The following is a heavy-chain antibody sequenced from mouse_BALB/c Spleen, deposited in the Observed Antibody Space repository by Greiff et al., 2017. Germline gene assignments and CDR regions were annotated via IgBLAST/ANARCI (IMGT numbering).Heavy chain of an antibody. CDR2: ISYSGST. J-gene: IGHJ4*01. V-gene: IGHV3-8*02. CDR3: ARSLDGYYYAMDY. Sequence: EVHLVESGPSLVKPSQTLSLTCSVTGDSLTSGYWNWIRKFPGNKLEYMGYISYSGSTYYNPSLKSRISITRDTSKNQYYLQLNSVTTEDTATYYCARSLDGYYYAMDYWGQGTSVTVSS. D-gene: IGHD2-3*01. CDR1: GDSLTSGY.